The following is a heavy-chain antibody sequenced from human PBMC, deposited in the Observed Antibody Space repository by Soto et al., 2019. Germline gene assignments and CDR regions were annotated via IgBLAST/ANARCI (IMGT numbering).Heavy chain of an antibody. V-gene: IGHV1-69*06. CDR3: ARGRVRRDCYHWNGDFDL. CDR1: GGTFSSYT. J-gene: IGHJ2*01. Sequence: QVQPVQSGAEVKKPGSSVKVSCKASGGTFSSYTISWVRQAPGQGLEWMGGIIPILGTPNYAQKSQGRVTVTPDKSTSTAYMERSSRRSEDTAVYYCARGRVRRDCYHWNGDFDLRGRGALVTVSS. D-gene: IGHD2-21*01. CDR2: IIPILGTP.